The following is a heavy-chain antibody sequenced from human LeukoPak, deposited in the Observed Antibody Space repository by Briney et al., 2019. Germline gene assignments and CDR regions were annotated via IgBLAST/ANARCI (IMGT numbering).Heavy chain of an antibody. CDR3: ASSYSGYAKGFDY. CDR2: IYYSGST. D-gene: IGHD5-12*01. J-gene: IGHJ4*02. Sequence: PSETLSLTCTVSGGSISSYYWSWSRQPPGKGLEWIGYIYYSGSTNYNPSLKSRVTISVDTSKNQFSLKLSSVTAADTAVYYCASSYSGYAKGFDYWGQGTLVTVSS. V-gene: IGHV4-59*08. CDR1: GGSISSYY.